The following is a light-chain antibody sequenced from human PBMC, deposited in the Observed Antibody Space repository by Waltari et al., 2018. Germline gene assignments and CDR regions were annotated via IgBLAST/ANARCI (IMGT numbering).Light chain of an antibody. V-gene: IGKV1-5*01. J-gene: IGKJ1*01. CDR2: AAS. CDR1: QSISTW. CDR3: QHYNAYRT. Sequence: DIQMTQSPSTLSASVGARVIITSRASQSISTWLAWYQQKPGKAPKLLIFAASSLQTGVPSRFSGSGSGTEFTLTINSLQPDDFATYYCQHYNAYRTFGQGTKVEIK.